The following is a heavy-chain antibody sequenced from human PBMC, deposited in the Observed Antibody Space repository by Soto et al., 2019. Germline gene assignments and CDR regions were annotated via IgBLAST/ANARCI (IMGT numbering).Heavy chain of an antibody. J-gene: IGHJ6*02. Sequence: QVQLVQSGAEVKKPGSSVKVSCKASGGTFSSYAISWVRQAPGQGLEWMGGIIPIFGTANYAQKFQGRVTITADKSTSTAYMELRSLRSEDTAVYYCARYGYYDSSGYYYYYGMDVWGQGTTVTVSS. D-gene: IGHD3-22*01. CDR2: IIPIFGTA. CDR1: GGTFSSYA. V-gene: IGHV1-69*06. CDR3: ARYGYYDSSGYYYYYGMDV.